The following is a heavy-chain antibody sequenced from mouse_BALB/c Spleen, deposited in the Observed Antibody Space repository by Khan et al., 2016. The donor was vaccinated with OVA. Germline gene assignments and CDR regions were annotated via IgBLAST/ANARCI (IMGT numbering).Heavy chain of an antibody. CDR1: GFSLTSYG. J-gene: IGHJ1*01. CDR3: ARDTTVESYWYFDV. CDR2: IWAGGST. D-gene: IGHD1-1*01. V-gene: IGHV2-9*02. Sequence: QVQLKESGPGLVAPSQSLSITCTVSGFSLTSYGVHWVRQPPGKGLEWLGVIWAGGSTNYTSALLSRLSISKDNSKSQVFLKMNSLQTDDTAMYYCARDTTVESYWYFDVWGAGTTVTVSS.